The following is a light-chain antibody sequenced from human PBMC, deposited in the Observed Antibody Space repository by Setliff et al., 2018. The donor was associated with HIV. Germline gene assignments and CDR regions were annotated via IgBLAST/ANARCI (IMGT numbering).Light chain of an antibody. CDR1: HFVKNH. CDR2: GAS. Sequence: DIPMTQSPSSLSASAGDTVTITCRASHFVKNHLNWYQHKPGQAPSLLIYGASNLQSGVPSRFRGSGSGTHFTLTISALQPEDFATYYCQQSYDSRTFGQGTKVDIK. CDR3: QQSYDSRT. J-gene: IGKJ1*01. V-gene: IGKV1-39*01.